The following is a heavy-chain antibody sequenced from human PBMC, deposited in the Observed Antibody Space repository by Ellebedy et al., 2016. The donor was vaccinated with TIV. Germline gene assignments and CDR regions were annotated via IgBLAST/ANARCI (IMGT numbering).Heavy chain of an antibody. CDR3: AKGRGGGSDSSAPRYYFDY. Sequence: GESLKISCAASGFTFAGFDLSWVRQAPGKGLEWVSTISNTGSRTYYADSVEGRFIISRDNSKKTLFLQMNRLRAEDTAVYYCAKGRGGGSDSSAPRYYFDYWGLGTLVTVSS. D-gene: IGHD3-22*01. CDR2: ISNTGSRT. CDR1: GFTFAGFD. J-gene: IGHJ4*02. V-gene: IGHV3-23*01.